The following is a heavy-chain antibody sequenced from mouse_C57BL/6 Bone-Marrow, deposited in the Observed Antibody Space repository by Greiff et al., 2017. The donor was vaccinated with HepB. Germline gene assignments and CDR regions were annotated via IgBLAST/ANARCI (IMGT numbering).Heavy chain of an antibody. CDR2: IRNKANNHAT. V-gene: IGHV6-6*01. CDR1: GFTFSDSW. CDR3: TRGCFAY. Sequence: EVMLVESGGGLVQPGGSMKLSCAASGFTFSDSWMDWVRQSPEKGLEWVAAIRNKANNHATYYAVSVKGRFTISIDDSKSSVYLQMNSLRAEDTAIYYCTRGCFAYWGQGTLVTVSA. J-gene: IGHJ3*01.